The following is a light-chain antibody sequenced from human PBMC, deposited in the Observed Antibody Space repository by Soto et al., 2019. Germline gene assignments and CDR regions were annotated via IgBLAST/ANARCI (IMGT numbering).Light chain of an antibody. Sequence: IQLTQSPSSLSASVGDRVTITCRASQGISSYLAWYQQKTGKAPKILIYAASTFQSGVPSRFSGSGSGTDFTLTISSLQPEDFATYYCQQLNSYPLTFGGGTKVDI. CDR1: QGISSY. V-gene: IGKV1-9*01. CDR2: AAS. CDR3: QQLNSYPLT. J-gene: IGKJ4*01.